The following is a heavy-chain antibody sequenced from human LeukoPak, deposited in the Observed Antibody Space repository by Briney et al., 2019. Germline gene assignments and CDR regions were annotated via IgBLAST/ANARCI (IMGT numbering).Heavy chain of an antibody. Sequence: GGSLRLSCAASGFTFSSYSMNWVRQAPGKGLEWVSYISSSSSTIYYADSVKGRFTISRDNAKNSLYLQMNSLRAEDTAVYYCARLHCSGGSCRRPNWFDPWGQGTLVTVSS. CDR3: ARLHCSGGSCRRPNWFDP. J-gene: IGHJ5*02. V-gene: IGHV3-48*04. CDR1: GFTFSSYS. CDR2: ISSSSSTI. D-gene: IGHD2-15*01.